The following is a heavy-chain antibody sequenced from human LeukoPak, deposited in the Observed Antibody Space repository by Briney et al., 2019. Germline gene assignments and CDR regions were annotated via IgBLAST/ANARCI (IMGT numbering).Heavy chain of an antibody. J-gene: IGHJ6*03. CDR2: IIPIFGTA. V-gene: IGHV1-69*05. D-gene: IGHD5-18*01. CDR3: ARVIGGYSYGYYYYYMDV. Sequence: SVKVSCKASGGTFSSYAISWVRQAPGQGLEWMGGIIPIFGTANYAQKFQGRVTMTRDMSTSTVYMELSSLRSEDTAVYYCARVIGGYSYGYYYYYMDVWGKGTTVTVSS. CDR1: GGTFSSYA.